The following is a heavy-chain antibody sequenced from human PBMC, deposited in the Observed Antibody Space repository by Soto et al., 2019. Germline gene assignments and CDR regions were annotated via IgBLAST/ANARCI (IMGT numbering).Heavy chain of an antibody. D-gene: IGHD5-12*01. CDR1: GFTFSSFA. CDR2: ISNHGGST. J-gene: IGHJ6*02. V-gene: IGHV3-64D*06. Sequence: GGSLRLSCSASGFTFSSFAMHWVRQAPDKGLHYVSAISNHGGSTYYADSVKGRFTMSRDNCKSTLFLQMSSLSPEDTGVYYCVKSFVSSITGFSYYYGWDVRGQGTTVTVSS. CDR3: VKSFVSSITGFSYYYGWDV.